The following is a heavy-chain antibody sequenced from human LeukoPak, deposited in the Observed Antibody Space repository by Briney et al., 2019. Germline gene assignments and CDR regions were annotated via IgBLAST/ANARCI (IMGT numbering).Heavy chain of an antibody. J-gene: IGHJ4*02. Sequence: SETLSLTCTVSGASVSGSPYYWGWIRQPPGKGLEWIGSIYSSGSTYYNASLQSRVTISIETSKNQISLRLNSVTAADTAIYYCAKSGGYGLIDYWGQGTLVTVSS. CDR3: AKSGGYGLIDY. CDR1: GASVSGSPYY. V-gene: IGHV4-39*01. D-gene: IGHD1-26*01. CDR2: IYSSGST.